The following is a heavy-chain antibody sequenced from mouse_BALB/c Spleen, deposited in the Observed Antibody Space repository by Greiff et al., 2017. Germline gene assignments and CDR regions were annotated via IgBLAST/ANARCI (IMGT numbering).Heavy chain of an antibody. D-gene: IGHD2-4*01. Sequence: VQLKQSGAELVKPGASVKLSCTASGFNIKDTYMHWVKQRPEQGLEWIGRIDPANGNTKYDPKFQGKATITADTSSNTAYLQLSSLTSEDTAVYYCARGGLLRLFDYWGQGTTLTVSS. CDR2: IDPANGNT. V-gene: IGHV14-3*02. CDR3: ARGGLLRLFDY. J-gene: IGHJ2*01. CDR1: GFNIKDTY.